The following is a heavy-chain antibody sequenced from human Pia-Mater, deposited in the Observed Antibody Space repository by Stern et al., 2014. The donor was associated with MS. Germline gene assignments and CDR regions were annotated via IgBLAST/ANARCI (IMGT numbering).Heavy chain of an antibody. J-gene: IGHJ4*02. Sequence: VQLVDSGGGLVKPGGSLRLSCAASGFSFGDYYMSWIRQAPGNGLELVSYSGTRGTTIDYTDSVEGRFTSSRDNAKNSLYLQMNSLRAEDTAVYYCARGGKSTFSYWGQGTLVTVSS. CDR2: SGTRGTTI. CDR3: ARGGKSTFSY. V-gene: IGHV3-11*01. CDR1: GFSFGDYY. D-gene: IGHD2-2*01.